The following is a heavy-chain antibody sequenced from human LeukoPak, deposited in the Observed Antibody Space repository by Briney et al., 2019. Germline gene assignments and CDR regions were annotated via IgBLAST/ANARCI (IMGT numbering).Heavy chain of an antibody. CDR3: AKDKRLRRGSDDILTARYHYDYYGMDV. Sequence: PGRSLRLFCATSGFTFNDYAMHWVRQAPGKGLEWVSGISSNSGSMFYADSVKGRFTISRDNGKNSLYLQMNSLRPEDTAMYYCAKDKRLRRGSDDILTARYHYDYYGMDVWGQGTTVTVSS. CDR2: ISSNSGSM. V-gene: IGHV3-9*01. CDR1: GFTFNDYA. D-gene: IGHD3-9*01. J-gene: IGHJ6*02.